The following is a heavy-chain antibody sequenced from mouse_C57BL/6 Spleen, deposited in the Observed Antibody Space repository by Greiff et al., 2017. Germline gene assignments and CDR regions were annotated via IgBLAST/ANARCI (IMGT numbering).Heavy chain of an antibody. V-gene: IGHV1-82*01. D-gene: IGHD3-2*02. CDR2: IYPGDGET. Sequence: VQLQQSGPELVKPGASVKISCKASGYAFSSSWMNWVKQRPGKGLEWIGRIYPGDGETNYNGKFKGKATLTAYKSSSTAYMQLSSLTSEDSAVYFCAREKGYASYYYDYWGQGTTRTVSS. CDR1: GYAFSSSW. J-gene: IGHJ2*01. CDR3: AREKGYASYYYDY.